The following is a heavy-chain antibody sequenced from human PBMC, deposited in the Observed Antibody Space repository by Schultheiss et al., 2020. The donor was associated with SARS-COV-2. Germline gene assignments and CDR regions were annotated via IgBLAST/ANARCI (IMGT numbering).Heavy chain of an antibody. Sequence: GESLKISCAVSGFTFDTYAMNWVRQAPGRGLEWVSSISSSSSYTNYADSVKGRFTISRDNAKNSLYLQMNSLRAEDTAVYYCARDKYQLLCGMDVWGQGTTVTGSS. J-gene: IGHJ6*02. CDR2: ISSSSSYT. V-gene: IGHV3-21*01. D-gene: IGHD2-2*01. CDR3: ARDKYQLLCGMDV. CDR1: GFTFDTYA.